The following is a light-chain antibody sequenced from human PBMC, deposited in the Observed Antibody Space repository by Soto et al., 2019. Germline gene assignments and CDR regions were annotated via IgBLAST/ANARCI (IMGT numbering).Light chain of an antibody. CDR3: QQYYNWPLT. V-gene: IGKV3-15*01. CDR1: QSVSSK. J-gene: IGKJ1*01. CDR2: GAS. Sequence: EIVMTQSPATLSVSPGERATLSFRASQSVSSKLAWYQQKPGQAPRLLIYGASTRATGIPARFSGSGSATEFTLTISSLQSEDFAVYYCQQYYNWPLTFGQGTKVDIK.